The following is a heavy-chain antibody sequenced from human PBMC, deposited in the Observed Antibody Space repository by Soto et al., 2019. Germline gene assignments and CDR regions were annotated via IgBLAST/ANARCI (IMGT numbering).Heavy chain of an antibody. D-gene: IGHD5-12*01. V-gene: IGHV3-23*01. CDR3: ANHHGYSGYDLWVGFYYGMDV. CDR1: GFTFSSYA. CDR2: ISGSGGST. Sequence: GGSLRLSCAASGFTFSSYAMSWVRQAPGKGLEWVSAISGSGGSTYSADSVKGRFTISRDNSKNTLYLQMNSLRAEVTAVYYCANHHGYSGYDLWVGFYYGMDVWGQGTTVTVSS. J-gene: IGHJ6*02.